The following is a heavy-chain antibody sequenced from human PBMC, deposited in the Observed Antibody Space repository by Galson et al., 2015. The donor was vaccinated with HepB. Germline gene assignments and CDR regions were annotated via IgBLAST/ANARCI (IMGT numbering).Heavy chain of an antibody. CDR2: ISYDGSNK. Sequence: SLRLSCAASGFTFSSYAMHWVRQAPGKGLEWVAVISYDGSNKYYADSVKGRFTISRDNSKNTLYLQMNSLRAEDTAVYYCAREDSGYSSSWYLEYFQHWGQGTLVTVSS. CDR1: GFTFSSYA. CDR3: AREDSGYSSSWYLEYFQH. J-gene: IGHJ1*01. V-gene: IGHV3-30-3*01. D-gene: IGHD6-13*01.